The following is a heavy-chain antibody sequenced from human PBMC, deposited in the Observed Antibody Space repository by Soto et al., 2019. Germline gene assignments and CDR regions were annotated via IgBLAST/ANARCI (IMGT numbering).Heavy chain of an antibody. CDR2: ISHDGSNK. CDR1: GFSFSNYG. J-gene: IGHJ4*02. D-gene: IGHD3-10*01. CDR3: AKDEGSGSYYITGDY. Sequence: QVQLVESGGGVVQPGRSLRLSCAASGFSFSNYGMHWVRQAPGKGLEWVAAISHDGSNKYYADSVKGRFTISRDNSKNTLYLQMNSRRAEDTAVYYCAKDEGSGSYYITGDYWGQGTLVTVSS. V-gene: IGHV3-30*18.